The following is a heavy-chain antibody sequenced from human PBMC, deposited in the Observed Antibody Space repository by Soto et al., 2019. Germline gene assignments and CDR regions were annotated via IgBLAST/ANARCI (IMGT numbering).Heavy chain of an antibody. J-gene: IGHJ6*04. Sequence: SETLSLTCLVSGGSISGGHYWSWIRQHPGRGLEWVGNIYDRGTTSYNPSLKSRLTISLDTSRNQSSMKLTSVTAADTAVYYCAREYTALVPTLDLREVYLHNYRVDVWRKGTTVTAS. CDR3: AREYTALVPTLDLREVYLHNYRVDV. CDR1: GGSISGGHY. CDR2: IYDRGTT. V-gene: IGHV4-31*03. D-gene: IGHD2-2*02.